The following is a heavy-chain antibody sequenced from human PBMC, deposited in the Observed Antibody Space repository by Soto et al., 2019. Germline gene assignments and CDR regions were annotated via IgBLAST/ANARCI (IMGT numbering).Heavy chain of an antibody. D-gene: IGHD6-6*01. Sequence: QVQLVQSGAEVKKPGSSVKVSCKASGGTFSSYAISWVRQAPGQGLEWMGGIIPIFGTANYAQKFQGRVTITADESTSTAYMELSSLRSEDTAVYYCAREDFHGYSSSDDYYGMDVWGQGTTVTVSS. CDR1: GGTFSSYA. J-gene: IGHJ6*02. CDR2: IIPIFGTA. V-gene: IGHV1-69*01. CDR3: AREDFHGYSSSDDYYGMDV.